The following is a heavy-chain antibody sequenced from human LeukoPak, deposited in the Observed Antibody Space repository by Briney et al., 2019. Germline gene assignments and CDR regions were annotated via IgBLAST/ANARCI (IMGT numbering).Heavy chain of an antibody. CDR1: GGSVSSGSYY. CDR3: AKYSSISNYYYGMDV. CDR2: IYYSGST. V-gene: IGHV4-61*01. J-gene: IGHJ6*02. D-gene: IGHD6-13*01. Sequence: SETLSLTCTVSGGSVSSGSYYWSWIRQPPGKGLEWIGYIYYSGSTNYNASLKSRVTISVDTSKNQFSLKLSSVTAADTAVYYCAKYSSISNYYYGMDVWGQGTTVTVSS.